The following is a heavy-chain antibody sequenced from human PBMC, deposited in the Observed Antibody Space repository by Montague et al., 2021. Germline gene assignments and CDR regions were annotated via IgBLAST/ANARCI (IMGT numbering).Heavy chain of an antibody. CDR2: ISYNGSP. J-gene: IGHJ3*01. CDR1: GGSISRRPYY. D-gene: IGHD3/OR15-3a*01. Sequence: SKTLSLTCSVSGGSISRRPYYWAWLRQPPGKGLEWIATISYNGSPYSDSTLKSRVTISVDTSKNQLSLRLTSVTATDTAVYYCARLTFAIGDTPEVFDFWGQGTTVTVSS. V-gene: IGHV4-39*01. CDR3: ARLTFAIGDTPEVFDF.